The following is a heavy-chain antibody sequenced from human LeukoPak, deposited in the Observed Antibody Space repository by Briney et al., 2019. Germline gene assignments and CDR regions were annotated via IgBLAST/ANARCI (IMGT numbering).Heavy chain of an antibody. Sequence: SETLSLTCAVYGSLDIYYFMFVRQPPGKGLQWLGEITYRRGADYNPSLKSRLTISIDVPQRQISLQLRSVTAADTAVYYCARASYSYDINGWVPFDYWGQGTLVTVSS. CDR2: ITYRRGA. CDR3: ARASYSYDINGWVPFDY. V-gene: IGHV4-34*01. CDR1: GSLDIYY. D-gene: IGHD3-22*01. J-gene: IGHJ4*02.